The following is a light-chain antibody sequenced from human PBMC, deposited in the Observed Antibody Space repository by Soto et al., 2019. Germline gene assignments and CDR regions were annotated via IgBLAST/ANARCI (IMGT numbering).Light chain of an antibody. CDR3: QQYHSWRT. Sequence: IVMTQSPATLSVSPGERATLSCRASQSIDRKLAWYQQRPGQAPRLLIYGASTRATGIPARCSGSGSGTEFTRTISGLQSEDFGVFYCQQYHSWRTFGQGTNVEIK. CDR2: GAS. J-gene: IGKJ1*01. CDR1: QSIDRK. V-gene: IGKV3-15*01.